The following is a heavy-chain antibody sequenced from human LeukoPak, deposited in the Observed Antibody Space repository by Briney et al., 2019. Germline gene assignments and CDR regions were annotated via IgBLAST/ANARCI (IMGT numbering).Heavy chain of an antibody. CDR2: ITSSSDTI. CDR1: GFTFSSYS. V-gene: IGHV3-48*04. CDR3: KIFGVVNASDY. Sequence: QTGGSLRLSCAASGFTFSSYSMNWVRQALGKGLEWVSYITSSSDTIYYADSVKGRFTMSRDNAKSSLYLQMNSLGAEDTAVYYCKIFGVVNASDYWGQGTLVTVSS. D-gene: IGHD3-3*01. J-gene: IGHJ4*02.